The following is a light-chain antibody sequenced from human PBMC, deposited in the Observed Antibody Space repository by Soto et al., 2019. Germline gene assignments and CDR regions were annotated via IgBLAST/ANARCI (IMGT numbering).Light chain of an antibody. J-gene: IGKJ4*01. CDR3: QQYGSLPFT. CDR2: GAS. CDR1: QSVRSSF. Sequence: EIVLTQSPGTLSLSPGERATLSCRASQSVRSSFLAWYQQKPGQAPRLLIYGASTRAIGIPDRFSGSGSETDFTLTISRLEPEDFAVYHCQQYGSLPFTFGGGTKVEIK. V-gene: IGKV3-20*01.